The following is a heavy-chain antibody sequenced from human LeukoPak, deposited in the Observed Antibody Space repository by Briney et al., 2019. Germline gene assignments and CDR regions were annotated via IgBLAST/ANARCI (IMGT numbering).Heavy chain of an antibody. D-gene: IGHD3-9*01. V-gene: IGHV1-69*05. CDR3: ARDPGYDILTGRKAPFFDY. Sequence: SVKVSCKASRGTFSSYAISWVRQAPGQGLEWMGRIIPIFGTANYAQKFQGRGTITTDESKSTAYMELSSLRSEDTAVYYCARDPGYDILTGRKAPFFDYCGQGILVTVSS. CDR1: RGTFSSYA. J-gene: IGHJ4*02. CDR2: IIPIFGTA.